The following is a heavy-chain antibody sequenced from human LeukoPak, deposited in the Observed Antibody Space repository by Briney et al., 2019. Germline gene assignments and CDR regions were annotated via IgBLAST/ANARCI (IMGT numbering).Heavy chain of an antibody. Sequence: SVKVSCKASGGTFSSYAISWVRQAPGQGLEWMGGIIPIFGTANYAQKFQDRVTITADESTSTAYMELSSLRSEDTAVYYCARAYGGYDGGYSDYWGQGTLVTVSS. CDR2: IIPIFGTA. J-gene: IGHJ4*02. CDR3: ARAYGGYDGGYSDY. V-gene: IGHV1-69*13. CDR1: GGTFSSYA. D-gene: IGHD5-12*01.